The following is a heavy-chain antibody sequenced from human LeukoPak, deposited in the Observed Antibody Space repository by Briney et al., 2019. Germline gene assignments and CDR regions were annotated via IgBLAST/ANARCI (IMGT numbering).Heavy chain of an antibody. CDR1: GYTFTGYY. CDR3: ARDRALLRYSSSWCPDY. J-gene: IGHJ4*02. D-gene: IGHD6-13*01. Sequence: GASVKVSCKASGYTFTGYYMHWVRQAPGQGLEWMGWINPNSGGTNYAQKFQGRVTMTRDTSISTAYMELSRLRSDDTAVYYCARDRALLRYSSSWCPDYWGQGTLVTVSS. CDR2: INPNSGGT. V-gene: IGHV1-2*02.